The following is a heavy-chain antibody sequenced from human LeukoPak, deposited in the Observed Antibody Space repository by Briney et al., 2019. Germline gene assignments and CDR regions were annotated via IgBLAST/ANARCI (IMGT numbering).Heavy chain of an antibody. CDR3: ARGRQEISMIIVVMTAVSYYLDA. V-gene: IGHV4-34*01. D-gene: IGHD3-22*01. Sequence: PSETLSLTCAVYGESFSGYYWTWIRQSPGKGLEWIGEIKPGGSTYFNPSLKSRLTISRDTSKNQFSLRLRSVTAADTGIYYCARGRQEISMIIVVMTAVSYYLDAWGKGTTVTVS. J-gene: IGHJ6*03. CDR2: IKPGGST. CDR1: GESFSGYY.